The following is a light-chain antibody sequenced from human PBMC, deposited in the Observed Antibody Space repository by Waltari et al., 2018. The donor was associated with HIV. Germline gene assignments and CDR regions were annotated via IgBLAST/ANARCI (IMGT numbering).Light chain of an antibody. CDR3: QQYAALPRT. CDR2: DAS. Sequence: EIVLTQSPGTLSVSPGEGATLSCRASQSVGSSHLAWYQQRPGQAPRLLIYDASSRPTGIPDRFSGSGSGTDFTLSINRLEPEDFAVYYCQQYAALPRTFGQGTKVDIK. CDR1: QSVGSSH. V-gene: IGKV3-20*01. J-gene: IGKJ2*01.